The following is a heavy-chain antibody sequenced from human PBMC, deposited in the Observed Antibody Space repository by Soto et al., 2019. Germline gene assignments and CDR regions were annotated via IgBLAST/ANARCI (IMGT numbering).Heavy chain of an antibody. D-gene: IGHD2-8*02. CDR1: GGSMSPYY. Sequence: PSETLSHTCTVSGGSMSPYYWSWIRQAPGVGLEWIAYVYYSGYTHYNPSLKSRVTISVDTSKNQFSLKLTSVTAADTAVYYCARDKITGLFDYWGQGTLVTVSS. CDR2: VYYSGYT. J-gene: IGHJ4*01. CDR3: ARDKITGLFDY. V-gene: IGHV4-59*12.